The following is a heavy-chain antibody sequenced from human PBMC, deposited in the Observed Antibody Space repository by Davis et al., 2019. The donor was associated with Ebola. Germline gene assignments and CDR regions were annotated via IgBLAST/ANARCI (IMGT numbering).Heavy chain of an antibody. Sequence: SVKVSCKASGGTFSSYAISWVRQAPGQGLECMGRIIPILGIANYAQKFQGRVTITANKSTSTAYMELSSLRSEDTAVYYCARARDGYNFDAFDIWGQGTMVTVSS. D-gene: IGHD5-24*01. CDR3: ARARDGYNFDAFDI. J-gene: IGHJ3*02. CDR1: GGTFSSYA. V-gene: IGHV1-69*04. CDR2: IIPILGIA.